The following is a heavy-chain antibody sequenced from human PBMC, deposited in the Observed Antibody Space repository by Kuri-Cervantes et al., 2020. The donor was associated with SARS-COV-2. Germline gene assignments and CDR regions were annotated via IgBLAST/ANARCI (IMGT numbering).Heavy chain of an antibody. Sequence: GSLRLSCTVSGGSISSYYWSWIRQPPGKGLEWIGYIYYSGSTNYNPSLKSRVTISVDTSKNQFSLRLNSVTAADTAVYFCARSQVVRHLDWSSELSYRYYMDVWGKGTTVTVSS. CDR2: IYYSGST. CDR1: GGSISSYY. D-gene: IGHD3-9*01. CDR3: ARSQVVRHLDWSSELSYRYYMDV. J-gene: IGHJ6*04. V-gene: IGHV4-59*01.